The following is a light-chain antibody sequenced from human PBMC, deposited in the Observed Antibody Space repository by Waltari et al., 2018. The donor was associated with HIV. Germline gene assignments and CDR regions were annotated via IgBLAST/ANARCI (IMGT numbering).Light chain of an antibody. J-gene: IGKJ2*01. CDR2: WAS. CDR1: QSILHTATNKNY. Sequence: DIVMTQSPAYLTVSLGDRATINCKSSQSILHTATNKNYLAWFQQKPGQPPHLLIYWASTRESGVSDRFTGSGTGANFTLTINHLQSEDAAVYYCHQYYGALYTFGRWTKLEI. V-gene: IGKV4-1*01. CDR3: HQYYGALYT.